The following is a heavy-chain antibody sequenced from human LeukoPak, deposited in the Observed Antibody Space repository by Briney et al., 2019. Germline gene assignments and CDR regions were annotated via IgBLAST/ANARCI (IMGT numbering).Heavy chain of an antibody. CDR2: NYTSGST. Sequence: SETLSLTCTVSGGSISIYYWSWIRQPAEKGLECIGRNYTSGSTNYNPSLKSRVTMSVDTSKNQFSLKLSSVTAADTAVYYCARSNSYDYGDYDDWFDPWGQGTLVTVSS. CDR1: GGSISIYY. V-gene: IGHV4-4*07. J-gene: IGHJ5*02. CDR3: ARSNSYDYGDYDDWFDP. D-gene: IGHD4-17*01.